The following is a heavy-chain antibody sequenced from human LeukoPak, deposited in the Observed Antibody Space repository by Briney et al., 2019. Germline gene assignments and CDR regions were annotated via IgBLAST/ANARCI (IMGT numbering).Heavy chain of an antibody. V-gene: IGHV1-2*02. CDR1: GYTFTSYY. J-gene: IGHJ5*02. D-gene: IGHD2-21*01. CDR2: INPNSGGT. Sequence: AASVKVSCKASGYTFTSYYMHWVRQAPGQGLEWMGWINPNSGGTNYAQKFQGRVTMTRDTSISTAYMELSRLRSDDTAVYYCARDSRTYCGGDCQFDPWGQGTLVTVSS. CDR3: ARDSRTYCGGDCQFDP.